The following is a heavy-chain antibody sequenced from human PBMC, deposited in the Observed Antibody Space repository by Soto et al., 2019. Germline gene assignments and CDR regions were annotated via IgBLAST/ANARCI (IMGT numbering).Heavy chain of an antibody. CDR2: IYYSGST. J-gene: IGHJ6*02. CDR1: GGSIGSGDYY. Sequence: QVQLQESGPGLVKPSQTLSLTCTVSGGSIGSGDYYWSWIRQHPGKGLEWIGFIYYSGSTYYKPSLTSRLTISVDTSKNQCSLKLSSVTAADTAVYYCARDLGSASNGMDVWGQGTTVTVSS. V-gene: IGHV4-31*03. CDR3: ARDLGSASNGMDV.